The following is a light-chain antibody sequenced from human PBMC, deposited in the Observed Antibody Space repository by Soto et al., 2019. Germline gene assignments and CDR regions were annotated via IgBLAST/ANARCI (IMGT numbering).Light chain of an antibody. CDR2: LGS. CDR3: MQALQTPRT. CDR1: QSLLHTNGYNY. Sequence: DIVITQYTLYLPVTRGEPASISCRSSQSLLHTNGYNYLDWYLQKPGQSPQLLIYLGSNRASGVPDRFSGSGSGTYFILKISRVEAEDVGVYYCMQALQTPRTFGQGTKV. J-gene: IGKJ1*01. V-gene: IGKV2-28*01.